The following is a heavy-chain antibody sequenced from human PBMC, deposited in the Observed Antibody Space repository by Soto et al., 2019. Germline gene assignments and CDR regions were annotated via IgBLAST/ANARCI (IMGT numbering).Heavy chain of an antibody. CDR3: ARDLRGYGSGSSEIKYYYYYGMDV. CDR1: GFTFSSYS. Sequence: EVQLVESGGGLVKPGGSLRLSCAASGFTFSSYSMNWVRQAPGKGLEWVSSISSSSSYIYYADSVKGRFTISRDNAKKSLYLQMNSLRAEDTAVYYCARDLRGYGSGSSEIKYYYYYGMDVWGQGTTVTVSS. CDR2: ISSSSSYI. V-gene: IGHV3-21*03. J-gene: IGHJ6*02. D-gene: IGHD3-10*01.